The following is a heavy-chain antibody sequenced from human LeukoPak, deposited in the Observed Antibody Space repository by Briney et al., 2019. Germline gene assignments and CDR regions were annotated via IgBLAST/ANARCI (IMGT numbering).Heavy chain of an antibody. D-gene: IGHD6-25*01. CDR2: IHHRGST. J-gene: IGHJ4*02. Sequence: SETLSLTCAVSGASISGSDWWSWVRQPPGKGLEWIGEIHHRGSTNYNPSLKSRVTISVDKSNNQFSLKVRSVTAADTAVYYCASRSYISGPYWGQGTLVTVSS. CDR3: ASRSYISGPY. V-gene: IGHV4-4*02. CDR1: GASISGSDW.